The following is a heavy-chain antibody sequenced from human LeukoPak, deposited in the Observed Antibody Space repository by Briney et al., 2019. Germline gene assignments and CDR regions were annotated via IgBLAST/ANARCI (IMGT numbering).Heavy chain of an antibody. CDR1: GYTFTSYG. CDR2: ISAYNGDT. J-gene: IGHJ4*02. Sequence: ASVKVSCKASGYTFTSYGISWVRQAPGQGLEWMGWISAYNGDTNYAQKLQGRVTMTTDTSTSTAYMELRSLRSDDTAVYYCTRGFTVTTYFDYWGQGTLVTVSS. V-gene: IGHV1-18*01. CDR3: TRGFTVTTYFDY. D-gene: IGHD4-17*01.